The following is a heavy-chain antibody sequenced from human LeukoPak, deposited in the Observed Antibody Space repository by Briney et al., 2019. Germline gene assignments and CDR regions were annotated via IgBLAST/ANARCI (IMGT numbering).Heavy chain of an antibody. D-gene: IGHD6-19*01. V-gene: IGHV3-53*05. CDR2: IYSGGST. J-gene: IGHJ4*02. CDR3: TKNNRESSGGFDD. CDR1: GFTVSSNY. Sequence: GGSLRLSCAASGFTVSSNYMSWVRQAPGKGLEWVSVIYSGGSTYYADSVKGRFTISRDNSKNTLYLQMNSLRPEDTAVYYCTKNNRESSGGFDDWGQGTLVTVSS.